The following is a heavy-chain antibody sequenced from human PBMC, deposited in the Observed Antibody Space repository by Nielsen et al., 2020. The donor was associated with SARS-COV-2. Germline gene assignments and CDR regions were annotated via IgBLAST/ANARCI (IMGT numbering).Heavy chain of an antibody. D-gene: IGHD6-19*01. Sequence: GESLKISCAASGFTFSSYAMSWVRQAPGKGLEWVSVIYSGGSSTYYADSVKGRFTISRDNSKNTLYLQMNSLRAEDTAVYYCAKEVGSGWDPFDYWGQGTLVTVSS. CDR3: AKEVGSGWDPFDY. CDR2: IYSGGSST. CDR1: GFTFSSYA. V-gene: IGHV3-23*03. J-gene: IGHJ4*02.